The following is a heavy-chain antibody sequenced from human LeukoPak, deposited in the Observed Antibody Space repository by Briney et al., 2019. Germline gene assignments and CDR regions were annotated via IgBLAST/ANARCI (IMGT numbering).Heavy chain of an antibody. CDR2: ISSTGGHT. D-gene: IGHD4-23*01. Sequence: PGGSLRLSCAASGFTVSSNYMSWVRQAPGKGLEWVSSISSTGGHTYYANSVKGRFTISRDKSKNTLYLQMNSLRVEDTALYYCVRVIGGNYGGDYWGQGTLVAVSS. CDR3: VRVIGGNYGGDY. J-gene: IGHJ4*02. CDR1: GFTVSSNY. V-gene: IGHV3-23*01.